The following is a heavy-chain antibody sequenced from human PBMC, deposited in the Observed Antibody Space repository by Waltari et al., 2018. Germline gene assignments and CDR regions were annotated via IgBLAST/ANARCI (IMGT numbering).Heavy chain of an antibody. CDR3: ATESGVLTRGAFDI. Sequence: EVQLVQSGAVAKKPGATVKISCMVSGSTFTDYYLHWVKRAPGKGLEWMGLVDPEDGETIYAEKFQGRVTITADTSTDTAYMELSSLRSEDTAVYYCATESGVLTRGAFDIWGQGTMVTVSS. J-gene: IGHJ3*02. V-gene: IGHV1-69-2*01. D-gene: IGHD3-9*01. CDR2: VDPEDGET. CDR1: GSTFTDYY.